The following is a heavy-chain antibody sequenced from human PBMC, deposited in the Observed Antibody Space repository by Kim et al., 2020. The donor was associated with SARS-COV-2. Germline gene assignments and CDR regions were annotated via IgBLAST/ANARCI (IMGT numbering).Heavy chain of an antibody. CDR3: ARDNRDMIVVVRGRGGGWFDP. J-gene: IGHJ5*02. D-gene: IGHD3-22*01. CDR2: IYYSGST. V-gene: IGHV4-39*07. Sequence: SETLSLTCTVSGGSISSSSYYWGWIRQPPGKGLEWIGSIYYSGSTYYNPSLKSRVTISVDTSKNQFSLKLSSVTAADTAVYYCARDNRDMIVVVRGRGGGWFDPWGQGTLVTVSS. CDR1: GGSISSSSYY.